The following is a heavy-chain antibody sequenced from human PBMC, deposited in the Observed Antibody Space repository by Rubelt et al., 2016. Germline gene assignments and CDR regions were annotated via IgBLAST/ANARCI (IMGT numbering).Heavy chain of an antibody. CDR3: ARHNGGSRGVGY. CDR2: VDHSGST. J-gene: IGHJ4*02. CDR1: GESFSGHY. D-gene: IGHD2-8*02. V-gene: IGHV4-34*01. Sequence: QVQLQQWGAGLLKPSETLSLTCAVYGESFSGHYWNWIRQPPGKGLEWIGEVDHSGSTKYNPSLKSRVTISADTSINQFSRGLVSVTAADTAVYYCARHNGGSRGVGYWSQGTLVTVSS.